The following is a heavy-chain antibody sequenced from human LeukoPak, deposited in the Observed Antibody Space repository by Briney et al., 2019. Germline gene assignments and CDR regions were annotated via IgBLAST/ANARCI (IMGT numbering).Heavy chain of an antibody. Sequence: SETLSLTCSVSGGSISSSSYYWGWIRQPPGKGLEWIGYIYYSGSTNYNPSLKSRVTISVDTSKNQFSLKLSSVTAADTAVYYCARSPYSSSWYYFDYWGQGTLVTVSS. CDR3: ARSPYSSSWYYFDY. V-gene: IGHV4-61*05. D-gene: IGHD6-13*01. J-gene: IGHJ4*02. CDR2: IYYSGST. CDR1: GGSISSSSYY.